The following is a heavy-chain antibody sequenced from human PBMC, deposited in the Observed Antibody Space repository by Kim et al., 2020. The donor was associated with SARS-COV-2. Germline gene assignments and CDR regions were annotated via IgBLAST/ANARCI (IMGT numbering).Heavy chain of an antibody. CDR1: GFTFSTYG. D-gene: IGHD3-10*01. CDR3: AWASGDHGSVHD. Sequence: GGSLRLSCAASGFTFSTYGLTWVRQAPGKGLEWVSAISVSGVTYYAASVKDRFTISRDNSKNTLYLQMNTLRIDDTADYYCAWASGDHGSVHDWGQGALVTVSS. V-gene: IGHV3-23*01. J-gene: IGHJ4*02. CDR2: ISVSGVT.